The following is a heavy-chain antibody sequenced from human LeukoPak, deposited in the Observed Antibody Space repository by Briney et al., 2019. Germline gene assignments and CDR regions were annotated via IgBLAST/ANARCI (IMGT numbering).Heavy chain of an antibody. CDR1: GFTFSSYA. CDR3: ARDLTLNC. J-gene: IGHJ4*02. CDR2: ISSSSSCI. Sequence: GGSLRLSCAASGFTFSSYAMHWVRQAPGKGLEWVSSISSSSSCIYYADSVKGRFTISRDNAKNSLYLQMNSLRAEDTAVYYCARDLTLNCWGQGTLVTVSS. V-gene: IGHV3-21*01.